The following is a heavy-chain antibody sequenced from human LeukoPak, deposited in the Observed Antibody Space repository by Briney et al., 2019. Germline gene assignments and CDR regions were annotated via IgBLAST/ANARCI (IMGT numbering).Heavy chain of an antibody. CDR2: INPKTGDT. CDR1: GYSFIAYY. V-gene: IGHV1-2*02. CDR3: ARDGYRNELDY. J-gene: IGHJ4*02. D-gene: IGHD5-24*01. Sequence: ASVKVSCKTSGYSFIAYYIHWVRQAPGQGLQWMGWINPKTGDTRYAQKLRGRVTMTRDTSVSTVYMDLSGLRSDDTAVYFCARDGYRNELDYWGRGTLDTVSS.